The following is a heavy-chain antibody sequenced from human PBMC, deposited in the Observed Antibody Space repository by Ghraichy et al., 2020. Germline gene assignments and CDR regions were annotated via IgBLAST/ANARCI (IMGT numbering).Heavy chain of an antibody. CDR3: ASSAAGSGSPADY. D-gene: IGHD3-10*01. CDR1: GGSISSYY. J-gene: IGHJ4*02. CDR2: IYTSGST. V-gene: IGHV4-4*07. Sequence: PETLSLTCTVSGGSISSYYWSWIRQPAGKGLEWIGRIYTSGSTNYNPSLKSRVTMSLGPSKKQFSLKLSSVTAADTAVYYCASSAAGSGSPADYWGQGTLVTVSS.